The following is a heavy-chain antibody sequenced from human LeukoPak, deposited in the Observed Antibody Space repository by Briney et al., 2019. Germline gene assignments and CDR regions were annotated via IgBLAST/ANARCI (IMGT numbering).Heavy chain of an antibody. CDR3: ARHDALVTDHIDY. J-gene: IGHJ4*02. Sequence: SETLSLTCTVSGGSISSSSYYWGWIRQPPGKGLEWIGSIYYSGSTYYNPSLKSRVTISVDTSKNQFSLKLSSVTAADTAVYYCARHDALVTDHIDYWGQGTLVTVSS. CDR2: IYYSGST. D-gene: IGHD4-23*01. CDR1: GGSISSSSYY. V-gene: IGHV4-39*01.